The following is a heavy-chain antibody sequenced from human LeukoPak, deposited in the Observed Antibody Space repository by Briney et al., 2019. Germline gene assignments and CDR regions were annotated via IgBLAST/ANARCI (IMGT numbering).Heavy chain of an antibody. J-gene: IGHJ5*02. CDR2: INSDGSST. CDR3: ARDQGSYYYDPGWFDP. CDR1: GFTLSSYW. D-gene: IGHD3-22*01. Sequence: PGGSLRLLCAASGFTLSSYWMHWVRQAPGKGLVWVSRINSDGSSTSYADSVKGRFTISRDNAKNTLYLQMNSLRAEDTAVYYCARDQGSYYYDPGWFDPWGQGTLVTVSS. V-gene: IGHV3-74*01.